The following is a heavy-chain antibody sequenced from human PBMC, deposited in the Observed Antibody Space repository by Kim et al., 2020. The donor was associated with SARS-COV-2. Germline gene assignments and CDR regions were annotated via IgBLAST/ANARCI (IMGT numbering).Heavy chain of an antibody. CDR3: ARGDGGIVLMRYYFDY. D-gene: IGHD2-8*01. V-gene: IGHV4-34*01. Sequence: SLKSRVTISVDTSKNPFSLKLSSVTAADTAVYYCARGDGGIVLMRYYFDYWGQGTLVTVSS. J-gene: IGHJ4*02.